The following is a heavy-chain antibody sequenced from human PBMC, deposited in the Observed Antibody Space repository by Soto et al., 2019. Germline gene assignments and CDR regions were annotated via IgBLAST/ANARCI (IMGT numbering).Heavy chain of an antibody. J-gene: IGHJ6*02. Sequence: GASVKVSCKASGGTFSSYAISCVRQAPGQVLEWMGGIIPIFGTANYAQKFQGRVTITADESTSTAYMELSSLRSEDTAVYYCARDSHYDFWSGYYYYYYGMDVWGQGTTVTSP. D-gene: IGHD3-3*01. CDR2: IIPIFGTA. CDR3: ARDSHYDFWSGYYYYYYGMDV. V-gene: IGHV1-69*13. CDR1: GGTFSSYA.